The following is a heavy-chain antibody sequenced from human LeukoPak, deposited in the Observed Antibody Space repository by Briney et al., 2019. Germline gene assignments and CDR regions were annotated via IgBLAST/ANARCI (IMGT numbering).Heavy chain of an antibody. CDR3: ARGYYYDSSGYLDY. CDR2: ISAYNGNT. V-gene: IGHV1-18*01. Sequence: ASVKVSCKASGYTFTSYGISWVRQAPGQGLEWMGWISAYNGNTNYAQKLQGRVTMTTDTSTSTAYMELRSLRSDDTAVYYRARGYYYDSSGYLDYWGQGTLVTVSS. J-gene: IGHJ4*02. CDR1: GYTFTSYG. D-gene: IGHD3-22*01.